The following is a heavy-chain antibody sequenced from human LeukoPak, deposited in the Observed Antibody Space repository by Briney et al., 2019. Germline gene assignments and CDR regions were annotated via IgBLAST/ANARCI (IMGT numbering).Heavy chain of an antibody. CDR1: GGSFSGYY. D-gene: IGHD3-10*01. V-gene: IGHV4-34*01. Sequence: PSETLSLTCAVYGGSFSGYYWSWIRQPPGKRLEWIGEINHSGSTNYNPSLKSRVTISVDTSKNQFSLKLSSVTAADTAVYYCARGRRVLLWFEMYDAFDIWGQGTMVTVSS. CDR2: INHSGST. CDR3: ARGRRVLLWFEMYDAFDI. J-gene: IGHJ3*02.